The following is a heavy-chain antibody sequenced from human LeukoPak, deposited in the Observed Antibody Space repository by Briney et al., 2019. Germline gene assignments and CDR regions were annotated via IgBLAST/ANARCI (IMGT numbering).Heavy chain of an antibody. Sequence: GGSLRLSCAASGFTFGVYAMHWVRQPPGKGLEWVGRIRSRANSYTTAFAASVKGRFTISRDDSKNTAFLQMNSLKTDDTAAYYCTRLVVGDAFDVWGQGTTVTVSS. J-gene: IGHJ3*01. CDR2: IRSRANSYTT. D-gene: IGHD2-15*01. V-gene: IGHV3-73*01. CDR3: TRLVVGDAFDV. CDR1: GFTFGVYA.